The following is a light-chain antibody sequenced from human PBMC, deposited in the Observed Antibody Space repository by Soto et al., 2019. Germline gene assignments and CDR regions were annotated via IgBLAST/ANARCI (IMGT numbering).Light chain of an antibody. Sequence: EIVMTQSPATLSVSPGERATLSCRASRSVTGNLAWYQQKLGQTPRLLIYGASTRATGIPARFSGSGSETEFTLTISSLQSEDFAVYYCQQYNNWPLTFAGGTKVEIK. CDR2: GAS. V-gene: IGKV3-15*01. CDR3: QQYNNWPLT. CDR1: RSVTGN. J-gene: IGKJ4*01.